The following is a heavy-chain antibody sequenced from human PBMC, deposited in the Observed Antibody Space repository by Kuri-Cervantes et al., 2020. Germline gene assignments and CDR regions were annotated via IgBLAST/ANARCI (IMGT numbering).Heavy chain of an antibody. CDR1: GGSISSGSYY. V-gene: IGHV4-61*02. J-gene: IGHJ4*02. D-gene: IGHD2-2*01. CDR2: IYTSGST. Sequence: LRLPCTVSGGSISSGSYYWSWIRQPAGKGLEWIGRIYTSGSTNYNPSLKSRVTISVDTSKNQFSLKLSSVTAADTAVYYCARAAEYQLLFDYWGQGTLVTVSS. CDR3: ARAAEYQLLFDY.